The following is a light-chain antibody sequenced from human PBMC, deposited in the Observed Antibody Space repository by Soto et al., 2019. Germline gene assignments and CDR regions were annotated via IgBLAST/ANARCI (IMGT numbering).Light chain of an antibody. Sequence: EIVLTQSPGPLSLSQGNRATLSCRASQNVSSSDFAWYQQKAAQAPRLLIYGASSRATGIPDRFRGSESGPDFNLAISRLATDYCAECDCQQYGSSPLYAFGQGNKLEI. CDR2: GAS. V-gene: IGKV3-20*01. J-gene: IGKJ2*01. CDR1: QNVSSSD. CDR3: QQYGSSPLYA.